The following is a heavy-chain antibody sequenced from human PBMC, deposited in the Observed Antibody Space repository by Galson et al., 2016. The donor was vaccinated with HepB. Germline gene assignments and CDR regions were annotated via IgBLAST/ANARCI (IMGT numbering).Heavy chain of an antibody. CDR3: ARHGYYSYAAFDI. J-gene: IGHJ3*02. CDR1: GGSISGYY. CDR2: MFYSGTT. D-gene: IGHD3-22*01. V-gene: IGHV4-59*08. Sequence: ETLSLTCTVSGGSISGYYWSWIRQPPGKGLEWIGNMFYSGTTNYNPSLKSRVTISVDTSKSQFSLKLSTVTAADTAIYYCARHGYYSYAAFDIWGQGTMVTVSS.